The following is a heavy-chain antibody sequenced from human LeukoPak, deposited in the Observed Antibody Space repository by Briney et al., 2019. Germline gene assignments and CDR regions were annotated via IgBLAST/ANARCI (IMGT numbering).Heavy chain of an antibody. J-gene: IGHJ4*02. CDR2: ISYDGSNK. V-gene: IGHV3-30-3*02. CDR1: GFTFSSYA. D-gene: IGHD6-19*01. CDR3: AKSTGYSSGWYHPADY. Sequence: GRSLRLSCAASGFTFSSYAMHWVRQAPRKGLEGVAVISYDGSNKYYADSVKGRFTISRDNSKNTLYLQMNSLRAEDTAVYYCAKSTGYSSGWYHPADYWGQGTLVTVSS.